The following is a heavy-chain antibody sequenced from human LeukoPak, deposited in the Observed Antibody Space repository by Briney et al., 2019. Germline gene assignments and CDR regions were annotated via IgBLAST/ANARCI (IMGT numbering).Heavy chain of an antibody. J-gene: IGHJ4*02. CDR2: IYTSGST. CDR1: GASITSYY. V-gene: IGHV4-4*07. D-gene: IGHD2-2*01. Sequence: SETLSLTCTVSGASITSYYWTWIRQPAGKGLEWLGRIYTSGSTNYSPSLKSRVTMSVDTSKNQFSLKLSSVTAADTAVYYCARLSADSSSSRGFDYWGQGTLVAVSS. CDR3: ARLSADSSSSRGFDY.